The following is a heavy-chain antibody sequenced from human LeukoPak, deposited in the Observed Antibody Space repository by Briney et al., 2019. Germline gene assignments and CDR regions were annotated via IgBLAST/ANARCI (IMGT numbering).Heavy chain of an antibody. CDR1: GSTFSSYA. V-gene: IGHV3-23*01. CDR2: ISGSGGST. CDR3: AKETSYYYYMGV. Sequence: PGGSLRLSCAASGSTFSSYAMSWVRQAPGKGLEWVSAISGSGGSTYYADSVKGRFTISRDNSKNTLYLQMNSLRAEDTAEDYCAKETSYYYYMGVWGKGTTVTVSS. J-gene: IGHJ6*03.